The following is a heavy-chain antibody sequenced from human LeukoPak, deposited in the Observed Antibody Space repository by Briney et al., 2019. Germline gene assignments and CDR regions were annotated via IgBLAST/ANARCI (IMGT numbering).Heavy chain of an antibody. CDR2: ISWNSGSI. Sequence: GGSLRLSCAASGITFDDYAMHWVRQAPGKGLEWVSGISWNSGSIGYADSVKGRFTISRDNAKNSLYLQMNSLRAEDTALYYCAKDVDCSSTSCYGFDYWGQGTLVTVSS. J-gene: IGHJ4*02. CDR1: GITFDDYA. V-gene: IGHV3-9*01. D-gene: IGHD2-2*01. CDR3: AKDVDCSSTSCYGFDY.